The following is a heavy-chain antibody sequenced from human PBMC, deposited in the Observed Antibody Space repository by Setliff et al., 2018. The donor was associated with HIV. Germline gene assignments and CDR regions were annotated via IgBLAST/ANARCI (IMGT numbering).Heavy chain of an antibody. CDR3: ARDCRVGWVFTYGMDV. Sequence: SLRLSCAASGFTFSNYGIHWVRQAPGKGLGWVAVIWCDGSIKSYAVSVKGRFTISRDNSKNTLFLQMNSLRPEDTAVYYCARDCRVGWVFTYGMDVWGQGTLVTVSS. J-gene: IGHJ6*02. CDR1: GFTFSNYG. V-gene: IGHV3-33*08. D-gene: IGHD6-13*01. CDR2: IWCDGSIK.